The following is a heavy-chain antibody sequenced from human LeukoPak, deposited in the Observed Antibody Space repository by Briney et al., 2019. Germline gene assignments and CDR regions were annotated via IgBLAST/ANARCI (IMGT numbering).Heavy chain of an antibody. J-gene: IGHJ4*02. Sequence: GRSLRLSCAASVFTFSSYVMHWVRQAPGKGLEWVAVVWYDGSNKYYADSVKGRFTISRDNSKNTLYLQMNSLRAEDTAVYYCARGQYSYGLDYWGQGTLVTVSS. CDR2: VWYDGSNK. CDR1: VFTFSSYV. V-gene: IGHV3-33*01. CDR3: ARGQYSYGLDY. D-gene: IGHD5-18*01.